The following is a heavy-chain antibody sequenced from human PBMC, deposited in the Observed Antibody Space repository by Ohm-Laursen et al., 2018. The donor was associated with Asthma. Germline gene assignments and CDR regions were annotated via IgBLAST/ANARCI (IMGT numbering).Heavy chain of an antibody. D-gene: IGHD1-26*01. J-gene: IGHJ4*02. Sequence: ESSVKVSCKPSGYSLSSYAISWVRQAPGQRPEWMGWIYIRNTNYAPKFRDRITLSTDTSTNTAYMDLRSLRSDDTAVYYCVRDIVDRFDFWGQGSLIIVSS. CDR2: IYIRNT. V-gene: IGHV1-18*04. CDR1: GYSLSSYA. CDR3: VRDIVDRFDF.